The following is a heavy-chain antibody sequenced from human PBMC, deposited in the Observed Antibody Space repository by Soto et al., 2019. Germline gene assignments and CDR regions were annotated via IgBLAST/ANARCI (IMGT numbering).Heavy chain of an antibody. CDR1: GGSISNYY. J-gene: IGHJ4*02. Sequence: SETLSLTCTVSGGSISNYYWSWIRQPPGKGLEWIGYIYYSGSTNYNPSLKSRVTISVDTSKNQFSLKLSSVTAADAAVYYCARGAVTGTGRYYFDYWGQGTLVTVSS. V-gene: IGHV4-59*01. CDR3: ARGAVTGTGRYYFDY. CDR2: IYYSGST. D-gene: IGHD1-20*01.